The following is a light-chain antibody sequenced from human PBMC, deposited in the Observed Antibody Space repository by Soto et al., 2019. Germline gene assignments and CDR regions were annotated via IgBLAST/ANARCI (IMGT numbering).Light chain of an antibody. V-gene: IGKV1-13*02. CDR3: QQFNSYPPFT. CDR2: DAS. CDR1: QGISSA. Sequence: AIQLTQSPSSLSASVGDRVTITCRASQGISSALDWYQQKPGKAPKLLIYDASSLESGVPSRFSGSGSGTDFTLTISSLQPEDFATYYCQQFNSYPPFTFGPGTKVDIK. J-gene: IGKJ3*01.